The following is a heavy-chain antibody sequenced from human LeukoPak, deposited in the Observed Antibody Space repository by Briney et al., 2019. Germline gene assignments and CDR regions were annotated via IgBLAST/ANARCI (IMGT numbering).Heavy chain of an antibody. CDR2: YHIGNT. CDR3: ARLWDSTGLYFYYYMDV. Sequence: SDTLSLTCTVSGVSIRGDTYYWGWIRQPPGKGLEWIGNYHIGNTYYNPSLKSRVTISEDTSKNQFSLRVNSVTAADTAVYYCARLWDSTGLYFYYYMDVWGEETTVTVSS. CDR1: GVSIRGDTYY. V-gene: IGHV4-39*01. J-gene: IGHJ6*03. D-gene: IGHD6-19*01.